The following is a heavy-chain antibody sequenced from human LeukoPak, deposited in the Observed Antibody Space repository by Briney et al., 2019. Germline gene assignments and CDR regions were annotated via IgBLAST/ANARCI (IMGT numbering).Heavy chain of an antibody. Sequence: SETLSLTCTVSGGSISSYYWSWIRQPPGKGLEWIGYIYYSGSTNYNPSLRRRVTISVDTSKSQFSLNVSSVTAADTAVYYCARDYGDYVTHLDYMDVWGKGTPVTVSS. CDR1: GGSISSYY. D-gene: IGHD4-17*01. CDR3: ARDYGDYVTHLDYMDV. J-gene: IGHJ6*03. V-gene: IGHV4-59*08. CDR2: IYYSGST.